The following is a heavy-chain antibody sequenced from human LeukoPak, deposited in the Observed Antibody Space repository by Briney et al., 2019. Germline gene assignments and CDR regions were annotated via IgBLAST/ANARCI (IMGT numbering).Heavy chain of an antibody. Sequence: SETLSLTCAVYGGSFSGYYWSWIRQPPGKGLEWIGEINHSGSTNYNPSLKSRVTISVDTSKNQFSLKLSPVTAADTAVYYCARDRITMVRGVITRRRFDYWGQGTLVTVSS. D-gene: IGHD3-10*01. CDR1: GGSFSGYY. J-gene: IGHJ4*02. V-gene: IGHV4-34*01. CDR3: ARDRITMVRGVITRRRFDY. CDR2: INHSGST.